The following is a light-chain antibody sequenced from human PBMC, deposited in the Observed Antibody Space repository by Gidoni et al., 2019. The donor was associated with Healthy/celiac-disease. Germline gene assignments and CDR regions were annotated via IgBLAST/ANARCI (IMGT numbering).Light chain of an antibody. CDR2: AAS. CDR1: QSLSSY. J-gene: IGKJ2*01. Sequence: DIQMTQSPSSLSASVGDRVTITCRASQSLSSYLNWYQQKPGKAPKLLIYAASRLQSGVPSRFSGSGCGTDFTLNISSLQPEDFGKYHCEQRYSTPRTFGQGTELEIK. V-gene: IGKV1-39*01. CDR3: EQRYSTPRT.